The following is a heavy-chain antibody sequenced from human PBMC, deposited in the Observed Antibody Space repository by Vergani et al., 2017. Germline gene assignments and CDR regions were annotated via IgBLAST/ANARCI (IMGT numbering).Heavy chain of an antibody. Sequence: EVQLVESGGGLVQPCRSLRLSCAASGFTFDDYAMHLVRQAPGKGLEWVSGINWNSDSIAYAESVKGRFTISRDNAENSLYLQMNSLRAEDTALYYCVKDIAASGNYWYFDLWGRGTLVTVSS. J-gene: IGHJ2*01. CDR1: GFTFDDYA. V-gene: IGHV3-9*01. CDR2: INWNSDSI. CDR3: VKDIAASGNYWYFDL. D-gene: IGHD6-13*01.